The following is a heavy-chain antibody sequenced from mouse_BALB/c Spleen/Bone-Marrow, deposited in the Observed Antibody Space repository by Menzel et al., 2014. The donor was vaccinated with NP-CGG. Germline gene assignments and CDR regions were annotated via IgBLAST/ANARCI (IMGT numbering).Heavy chain of an antibody. J-gene: IGHJ4*01. CDR2: IYPGSGST. V-gene: IGHV1S22*01. CDR3: TREGRRYAIDY. CDR1: GYTFTSYW. Sequence: LQQSGSALVRPGASVKLSCKASGYTFTSYWMHWVKQRPRQGLEWIGNIYPGSGSTNYDDKFKSKVTRTVASSVSTAYMPVSSLTSEVSAVYSGTREGRRYAIDYWGQGTSVTVSS. D-gene: IGHD2-14*01.